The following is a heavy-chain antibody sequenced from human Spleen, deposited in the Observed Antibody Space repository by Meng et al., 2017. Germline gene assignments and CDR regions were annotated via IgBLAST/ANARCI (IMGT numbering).Heavy chain of an antibody. CDR1: VYTLTSYA. CDR2: IDTKTGSP. V-gene: IGHV7-4-1*02. J-gene: IGHJ4*02. Sequence: QVVRFGSELKHPGDSVKASSKASVYTLTSYAINCLRQAPGQGIEWMGWIDTKTGSPRYAQGFKGRRVFSSDTYVSTAYLEISGLKADDTAVYYCTRDGYSDCSRTSCFDYWGQGTLVTVSS. CDR3: TRDGYSDCSRTSCFDY. D-gene: IGHD2-2*01.